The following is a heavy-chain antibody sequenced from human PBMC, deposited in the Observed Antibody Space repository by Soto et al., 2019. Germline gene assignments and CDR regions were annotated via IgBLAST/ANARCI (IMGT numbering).Heavy chain of an antibody. J-gene: IGHJ5*02. D-gene: IGHD1-20*01. V-gene: IGHV4-59*01. CDR3: ARGNINPGVTGRFDP. Sequence: SETLSLTCTVSGGSISSYYWSWIRQPPGKGLEWIGYIYYSGSTNYNPSLKSRVTISVDTSKNQFSLKLSSVTAADTAVYYCARGNINPGVTGRFDPWGQGTLVTVSS. CDR1: GGSISSYY. CDR2: IYYSGST.